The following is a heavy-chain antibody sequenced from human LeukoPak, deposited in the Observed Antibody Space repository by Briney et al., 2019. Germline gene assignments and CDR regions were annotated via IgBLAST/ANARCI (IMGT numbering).Heavy chain of an antibody. Sequence: ASVKVSCKASGYTFTDYAMHWVRQAPGQRLEWMGWINAGNGKTKYSQEFQDRVTIVRDTSASTAYMELRSLRSEDMAVYYCTRNGGYCSGGSCTLAALDIWGQGTMVTVSS. D-gene: IGHD2-15*01. J-gene: IGHJ3*02. CDR2: INAGNGKT. CDR1: GYTFTDYA. CDR3: TRNGGYCSGGSCTLAALDI. V-gene: IGHV1-3*03.